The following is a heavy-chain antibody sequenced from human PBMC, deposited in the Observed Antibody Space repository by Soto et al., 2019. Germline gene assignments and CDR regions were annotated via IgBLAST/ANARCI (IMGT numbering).Heavy chain of an antibody. D-gene: IGHD2-15*01. V-gene: IGHV3-23*01. J-gene: IGHJ4*02. CDR2: VSSGGGT. CDR1: GFTFSTYA. CDR3: AKRRGAGGHFDY. Sequence: EVELLESGGGLVQPEGSLRLSCAASGFTFSTYAMSWVRQAPGKGLEWVSVVSSGGGTHYADSVKGRFTVSRDNSKNTLSLQMNSLRADDTVVYYCAKRRGAGGHFDYWDQGALVTVSS.